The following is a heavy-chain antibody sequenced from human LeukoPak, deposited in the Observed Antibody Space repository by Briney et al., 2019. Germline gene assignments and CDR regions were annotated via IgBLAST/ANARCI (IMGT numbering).Heavy chain of an antibody. Sequence: PGGSLRLSCAASGFTFSSYSMNWVRQAPGKGLEWVSYISSSSSTIYYADSVKGRFTISRDNAKNSLYLQMNSLRDEDTAVYYCARGADYYDSPPSGYWGQGTLVTVSS. D-gene: IGHD3-22*01. J-gene: IGHJ4*02. CDR1: GFTFSSYS. CDR3: ARGADYYDSPPSGY. V-gene: IGHV3-48*02. CDR2: ISSSSSTI.